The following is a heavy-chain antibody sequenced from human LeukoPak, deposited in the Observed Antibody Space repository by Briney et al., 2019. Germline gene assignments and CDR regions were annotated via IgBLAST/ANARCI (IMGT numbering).Heavy chain of an antibody. J-gene: IGHJ4*02. Sequence: GAAVKVSCKASGYTFTNYYIHWVRQAPVQGLEWVGLINPNGGNIGYAQRFQGRVTVTTDTSTNRVYIELNSLRSEDTAVYYCARESRTGGEAFWAQGTLVTVSS. V-gene: IGHV1-46*01. D-gene: IGHD1-14*01. CDR1: GYTFTNYY. CDR2: INPNGGNI. CDR3: ARESRTGGEAF.